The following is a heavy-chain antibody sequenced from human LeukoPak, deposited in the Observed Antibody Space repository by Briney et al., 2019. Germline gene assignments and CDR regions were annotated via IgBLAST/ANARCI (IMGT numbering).Heavy chain of an antibody. D-gene: IGHD3-10*01. CDR2: INHSGST. CDR3: ARASMVRGVMEHPNWFDP. Sequence: KSSETLSLTCAVCGGSFSGYYWSWIRQPPGKELEWIGEINHSGSTNYNPSLKSRVTISVDTSKNQFSLKLSSVTAADTAVYYCARASMVRGVMEHPNWFDPWGQGTLVTVSS. J-gene: IGHJ5*02. V-gene: IGHV4-34*01. CDR1: GGSFSGYY.